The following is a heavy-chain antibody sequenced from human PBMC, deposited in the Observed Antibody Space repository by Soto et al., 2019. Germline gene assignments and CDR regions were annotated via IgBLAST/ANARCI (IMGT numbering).Heavy chain of an antibody. J-gene: IGHJ4*02. V-gene: IGHV4-4*07. CDR1: GTSVSNYY. CDR3: ARGGIQLSYAFDY. Sequence: TLSLTCSVSGTSVSNYYWSWIRQPAGKGLEHIGRIYTSGSTSYNPSLKSRVTMSMDTSQTQIYLNLTSVTAADTAVYYCARGGIQLSYAFDYWGQGILVTVSS. CDR2: IYTSGST. D-gene: IGHD5-18*01.